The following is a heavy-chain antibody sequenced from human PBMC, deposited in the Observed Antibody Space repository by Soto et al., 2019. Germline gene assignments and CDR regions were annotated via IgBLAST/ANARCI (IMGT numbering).Heavy chain of an antibody. V-gene: IGHV4-39*07. Sequence: SETLSLTCTVSGGSISSTSYYWGWIRQPPGKGLEWIGSIYYSGSTYYSPAVRRGGTVSVDTSKNQFSLKLTSVTAADTAVYYCAAPPRYWGQGTPVTVSS. CDR1: GGSISSTSYY. CDR2: IYYSGST. J-gene: IGHJ4*02. CDR3: AAPPRY. D-gene: IGHD6-6*01.